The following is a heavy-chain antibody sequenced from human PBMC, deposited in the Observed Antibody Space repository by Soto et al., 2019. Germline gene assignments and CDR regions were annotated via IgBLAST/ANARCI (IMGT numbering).Heavy chain of an antibody. Sequence: ASVKVSCKASGYTFTSYGISWVRQAPGQGLEWMGWISAYNGNTNYAQKLQGRVTMTTDPSTSTAYMELRSLRSDDTAVYYCATDLSWAGAYAFDIWGQGTMVTV. J-gene: IGHJ3*02. D-gene: IGHD6-13*01. CDR1: GYTFTSYG. CDR3: ATDLSWAGAYAFDI. V-gene: IGHV1-18*04. CDR2: ISAYNGNT.